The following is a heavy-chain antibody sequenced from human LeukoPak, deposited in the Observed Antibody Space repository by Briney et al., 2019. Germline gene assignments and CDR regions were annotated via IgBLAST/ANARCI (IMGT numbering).Heavy chain of an antibody. CDR2: IYHSGST. J-gene: IGHJ4*02. CDR1: GGSISSGGYS. CDR3: ARAPHNYYGSGSFDY. D-gene: IGHD3-10*01. V-gene: IGHV4-30-2*01. Sequence: SETLSLTCAVSGGSISSGGYSWSWIRQPPGKGLEWIGYIYHSGSTYYNPSLKSRVTISVDRSKNQFPLKLSSVTAADTAVYYCARAPHNYYGSGSFDYWGQGTLVTVSS.